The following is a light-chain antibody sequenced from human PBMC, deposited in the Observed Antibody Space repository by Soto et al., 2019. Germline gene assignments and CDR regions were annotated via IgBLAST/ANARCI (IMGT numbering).Light chain of an antibody. Sequence: EIVLTQSPGTLSLSPGERATLSCRAIQSVSSSYLAWYQQIPGQAPRLLIYGASSRATGIPDRFSGSGSGTDFTLTISRLEPEDFAVYYCQQYGSSRAWTFGQGTKVDIK. CDR1: QSVSSSY. CDR3: QQYGSSRAWT. V-gene: IGKV3-20*01. CDR2: GAS. J-gene: IGKJ1*01.